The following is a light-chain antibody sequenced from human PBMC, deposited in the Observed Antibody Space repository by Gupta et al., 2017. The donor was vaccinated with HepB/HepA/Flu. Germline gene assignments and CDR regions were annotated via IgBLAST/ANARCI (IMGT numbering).Light chain of an antibody. CDR3: QQYNSYSP. J-gene: IGKJ1*01. V-gene: IGKV1-5*03. CDR2: KAS. CDR1: QNISW. Sequence: DIQMSQSPSSPSASVGDRVTITCRASQNISWLAWYQQKPGKAPKVLIYKASSLEGGVASTFSGSGSGTEFTLTISSLQPAAFASYYCQQYNSYSPFGQGTKVEI.